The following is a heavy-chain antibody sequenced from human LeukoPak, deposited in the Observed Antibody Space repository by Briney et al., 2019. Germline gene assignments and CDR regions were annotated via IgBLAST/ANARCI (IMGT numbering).Heavy chain of an antibody. CDR1: GYTFTSYG. J-gene: IGHJ5*02. D-gene: IGHD6-13*01. CDR2: INPNSGGT. V-gene: IGHV1-2*02. Sequence: GASVKVSCKASGYTFTSYGISWVRQAPGQGLEWMGWINPNSGGTNYAQKFQGRVTMTRDTSISTAYMELSRLRSDDTAVYYCARDQGYSSSWYHWFDPWGQGTLATVSS. CDR3: ARDQGYSSSWYHWFDP.